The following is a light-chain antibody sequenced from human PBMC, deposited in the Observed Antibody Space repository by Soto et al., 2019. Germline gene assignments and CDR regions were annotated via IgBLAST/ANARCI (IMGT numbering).Light chain of an antibody. CDR2: GAS. CDR3: QQYHSSPMYT. CDR1: QSVSSSY. J-gene: IGKJ2*01. Sequence: EIVLTQSPGTLSLSPGKRATLSCRASQSVSSSYLAWYQQKPGQAPRLLVYGASSRATGISDRVSGSGSGTDFTLTISRLEPEDFAVDYCQQYHSSPMYTFGQGTKLEIK. V-gene: IGKV3-20*01.